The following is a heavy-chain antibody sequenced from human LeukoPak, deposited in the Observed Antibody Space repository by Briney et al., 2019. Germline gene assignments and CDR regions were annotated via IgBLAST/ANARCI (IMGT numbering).Heavy chain of an antibody. J-gene: IGHJ4*02. CDR3: AKEEWLLAVYFDY. CDR2: FSGSGGST. D-gene: IGHD3-3*01. V-gene: IGHV3-23*01. CDR1: GFTFSSYA. Sequence: GGSLRLSCAASGFTFSSYAMSWVRQAPGKGLECISGFSGSGGSTYYADSVKGRFTISRDNSKNTLYLQMNSLRAEDTAVYYCAKEEWLLAVYFDYWGQGTLVTVSS.